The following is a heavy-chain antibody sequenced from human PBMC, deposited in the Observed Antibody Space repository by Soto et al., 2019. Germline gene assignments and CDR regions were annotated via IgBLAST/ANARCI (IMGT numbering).Heavy chain of an antibody. CDR3: ASVADY. CDR2: ISNDGSDK. Sequence: GGSLRLSCAASGFTLTTFAMYWVRQPPGKGLEWVARISNDGSDKHHADSVKGRFTISRDLSTNSLFLQMNSLRPDDTAVYHCASVADYWGQGTLVTVSS. V-gene: IGHV3-30*04. CDR1: GFTLTTFA. J-gene: IGHJ4*02.